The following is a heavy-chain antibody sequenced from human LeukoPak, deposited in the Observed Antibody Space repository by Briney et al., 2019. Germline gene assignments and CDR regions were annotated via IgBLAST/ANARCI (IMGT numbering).Heavy chain of an antibody. D-gene: IGHD4-17*01. CDR2: INRDGSTT. CDR1: RFTFSSYW. CDR3: AREGPTVTTEIDY. J-gene: IGHJ4*02. Sequence: GGSLRLSCAASRFTFSSYWMHWVRQAPGEGLVCVSLINRDGSTTSYGDSVKGRFTICKDNAKNTLYLQMNSLRAEDTAVYYCAREGPTVTTEIDYWGQGTLVTVSS. V-gene: IGHV3-74*01.